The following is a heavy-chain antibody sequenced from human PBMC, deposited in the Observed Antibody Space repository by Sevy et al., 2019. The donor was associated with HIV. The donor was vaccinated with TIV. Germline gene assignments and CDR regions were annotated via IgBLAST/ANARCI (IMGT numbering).Heavy chain of an antibody. CDR2: ISYDGSNK. V-gene: IGHV3-30*18. D-gene: IGHD1-1*01. CDR3: ANGYRGAFDI. Sequence: GGSLRLSCAASGFTFSSYGMHWVRQAPGKGLEWVAVISYDGSNKYYADSVKGRFTISRDNSKNTLYLQMNSLRAEDMAVYYCANGYRGAFDIWGQGTMVTVSS. J-gene: IGHJ3*02. CDR1: GFTFSSYG.